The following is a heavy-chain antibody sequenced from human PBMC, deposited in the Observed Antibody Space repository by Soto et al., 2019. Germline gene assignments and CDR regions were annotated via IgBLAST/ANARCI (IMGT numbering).Heavy chain of an antibody. CDR2: IYSDGSIT. CDR1: VFTFSNSW. D-gene: IGHD2-2*01. Sequence: GWSLRLSCSASVFTFSNSWMHWFRQAPGKGLVWVSHIYSDGSITAYADSVKGRFTISRDNAKNTLYLQMNSLRVEDTAVYYCATDGSYAQHVWGQGTTVTVSS. CDR3: ATDGSYAQHV. V-gene: IGHV3-74*01. J-gene: IGHJ6*02.